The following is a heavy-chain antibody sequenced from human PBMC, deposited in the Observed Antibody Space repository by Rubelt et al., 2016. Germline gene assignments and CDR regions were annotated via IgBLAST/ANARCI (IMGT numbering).Heavy chain of an antibody. CDR1: GFTFSSYA. J-gene: IGHJ4*02. Sequence: EVQLVESGGGLVQPGGSLRLSCAASGFTFSSYAMHWVRQAPGKGLEYVSAISSNGGSTYYANSVKGGFTISRDNSKNTRYLQMGSLRAEDMAVYYCARGSNCDYWGQGTLVTVSS. V-gene: IGHV3-64*01. CDR3: ARGSNCDY. CDR2: ISSNGGST.